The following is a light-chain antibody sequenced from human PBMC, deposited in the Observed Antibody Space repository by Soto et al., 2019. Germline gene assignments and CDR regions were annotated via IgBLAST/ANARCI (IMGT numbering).Light chain of an antibody. CDR3: HQYNEWPRGT. CDR1: ESIGNN. J-gene: IGKJ1*01. Sequence: MTQSPATVSVSLGDSVSFSCRANESIGNNLAWYQQKPGQPPRLLIYSASTRAPGIPARVSGGGSGTQFSLTISSLQSEDFALYYCHQYNEWPRGTFGPGTKVDIK. CDR2: SAS. V-gene: IGKV3D-15*01.